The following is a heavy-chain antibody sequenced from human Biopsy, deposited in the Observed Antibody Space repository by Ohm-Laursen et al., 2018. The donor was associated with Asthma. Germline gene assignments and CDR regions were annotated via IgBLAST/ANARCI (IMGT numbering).Heavy chain of an antibody. D-gene: IGHD6-19*01. CDR1: GGSISNSNYY. CDR3: VRQSGYRSGWPKLLFVYYGMDV. Sequence: SETLSLTWPVSGGSISNSNYYWGWIRQPPGKGQESIGHVYYSGSTNYNPSLKSRVTISIDASKNAFSLRLPCVTAADTAQYYCVRQSGYRSGWPKLLFVYYGMDVWGPGTTVTVSS. J-gene: IGHJ6*02. CDR2: VYYSGST. V-gene: IGHV4-61*05.